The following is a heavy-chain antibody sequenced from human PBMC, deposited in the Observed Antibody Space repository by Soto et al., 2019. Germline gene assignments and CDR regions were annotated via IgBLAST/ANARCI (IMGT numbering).Heavy chain of an antibody. CDR1: GYTFTGYY. Sequence: QVQLVQSGAEVKKPGASVKVSCTASGYTFTGYYMHWVRQAPGQGLEWMGWINTNSGGTNYAQKYEGMVIITRATSISTAYMGLSRLISDDTAVYYCARDGGFMGYDITVDGDFDYWGQGTLVTV. CDR2: INTNSGGT. D-gene: IGHD2-8*01. J-gene: IGHJ4*02. V-gene: IGHV1-2*02. CDR3: ARDGGFMGYDITVDGDFDY.